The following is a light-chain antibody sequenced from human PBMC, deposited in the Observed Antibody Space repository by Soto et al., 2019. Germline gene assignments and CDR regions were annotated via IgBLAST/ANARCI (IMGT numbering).Light chain of an antibody. J-gene: IGKJ4*01. CDR2: DAS. Sequence: EIVLTQSPATLSLSPGERATLSCRASQSVSSYLAWYQQQPGQAPRLLIYDASNRATGSPARFSGSGCGAEFSLLIISLAAEDFSVYYYQQRSNWPPLTFGGGTKVEIK. CDR1: QSVSSY. V-gene: IGKV3-11*01. CDR3: QQRSNWPPLT.